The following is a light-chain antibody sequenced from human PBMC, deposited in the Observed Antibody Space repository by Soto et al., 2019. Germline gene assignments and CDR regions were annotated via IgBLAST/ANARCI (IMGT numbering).Light chain of an antibody. J-gene: IGLJ3*02. CDR1: SSDVGGYNY. CDR3: SSYTTISTLEV. V-gene: IGLV2-14*01. CDR2: EVS. Sequence: QSALTQPASGSGSPGQSITISCTGTSSDVGGYNYVSWYQQHPGKAPKLMIYEVSNRPSGVSNRFSGSKSGNTASLTISGLQAEDEADYYCSSYTTISTLEVFGGGTQLTVL.